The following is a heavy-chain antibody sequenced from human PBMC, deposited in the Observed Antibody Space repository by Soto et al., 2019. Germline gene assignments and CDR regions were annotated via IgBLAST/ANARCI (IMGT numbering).Heavy chain of an antibody. D-gene: IGHD3-10*01. CDR2: IWYDGSNK. CDR1: GFTFSSYG. J-gene: IGHJ6*02. Sequence: QVQLVESGGGVVQPGRSLRLSCAASGFTFSSYGMHWVRQAPGKGLEWVAVIWYDGSNKYYADSVKGRFTISRDNSKNTLYLQMNSLRAEDTAVYYCARDFNPSMVLPYYYYGMDVWGQGTTATVSS. CDR3: ARDFNPSMVLPYYYYGMDV. V-gene: IGHV3-33*01.